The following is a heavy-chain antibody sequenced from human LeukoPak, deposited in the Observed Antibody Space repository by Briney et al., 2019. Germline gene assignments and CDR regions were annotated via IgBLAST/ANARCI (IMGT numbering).Heavy chain of an antibody. J-gene: IGHJ4*02. CDR3: ARDVPWRGADY. D-gene: IGHD3-3*01. Sequence: SETLSLTCTVSGGSISSYYWSWIRQPPGKGLEWTGYIYYSGSTNYNPSLKSRVTISVDTSKNQFSLKLSSVTAADTAVYYCARDVPWRGADYWGPGTLVTVSS. CDR2: IYYSGST. CDR1: GGSISSYY. V-gene: IGHV4-59*01.